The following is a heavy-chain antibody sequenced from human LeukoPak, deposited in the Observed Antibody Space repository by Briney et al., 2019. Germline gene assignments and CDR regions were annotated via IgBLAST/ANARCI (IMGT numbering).Heavy chain of an antibody. D-gene: IGHD6-19*01. Sequence: GSSVKVSCKASGGTFSSYAISWVRQAPGQGLEWMGGIIPIFGTANYAQKFQGRVTITADESTSTAYMELSSLRSEDRAVYYCARASGGSSGWYRGDYWGQGTLVTVSS. V-gene: IGHV1-69*01. CDR1: GGTFSSYA. CDR3: ARASGGSSGWYRGDY. J-gene: IGHJ4*02. CDR2: IIPIFGTA.